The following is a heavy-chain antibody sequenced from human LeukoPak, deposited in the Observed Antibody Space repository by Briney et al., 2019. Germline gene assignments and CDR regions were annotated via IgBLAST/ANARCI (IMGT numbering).Heavy chain of an antibody. Sequence: GGSLRLSCAASGFTFSTYAMSWVRQAPGKGLEWVSAISAGGSTPYYADSVKGRFTISRDNFNNTLYLQVSSLRAEYTATYYCATYDGAYWGQGTLVTVSS. CDR1: GFTFSTYA. J-gene: IGHJ4*02. V-gene: IGHV3-23*01. D-gene: IGHD3-16*01. CDR3: ATYDGAY. CDR2: ISAGGSTP.